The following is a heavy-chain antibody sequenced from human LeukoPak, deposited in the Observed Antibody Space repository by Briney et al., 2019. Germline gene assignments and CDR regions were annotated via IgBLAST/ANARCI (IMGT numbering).Heavy chain of an antibody. CDR3: AKVDLGYYDFWSGYDFAF. Sequence: PGGSLRLSCAASGFTLSSYAMSWVRQAPGKGLEWVSALSGSGGSTYYAYSAKGRFTISRDNSKNTLYLQMNSLRAEDTAVYYCAKVDLGYYDFWSGYDFAFWGQGTLVTVSS. J-gene: IGHJ4*02. D-gene: IGHD3-3*01. V-gene: IGHV3-23*01. CDR1: GFTLSSYA. CDR2: LSGSGGST.